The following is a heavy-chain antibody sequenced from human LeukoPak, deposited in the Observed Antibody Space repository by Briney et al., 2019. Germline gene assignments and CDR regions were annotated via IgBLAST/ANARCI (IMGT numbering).Heavy chain of an antibody. CDR2: IYYSGST. CDR3: ASRNGKIYYYYYMDV. Sequence: SETLSLTCTVSGGSISSSSYYWGWIRQPPGKGLEWIGSIYYSGSTYYNPSLKSRVTISVDTSKNQFSLKLSSVTAADTAVYYCASRNGKIYYYYYMDVWGKGTTVTISS. D-gene: IGHD2-8*01. V-gene: IGHV4-39*01. CDR1: GGSISSSSYY. J-gene: IGHJ6*03.